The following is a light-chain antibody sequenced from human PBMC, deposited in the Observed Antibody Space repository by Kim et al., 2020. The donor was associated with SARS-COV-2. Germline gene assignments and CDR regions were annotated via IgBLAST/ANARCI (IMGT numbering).Light chain of an antibody. Sequence: TVTISCTRSSGSIASNHVQWYQQRPGSAPTTGIYADKQRPSGVPDRFSGSIDSSSNSASLTISGMRPEDEADYYCQSYDSTNHWVFGGGTQLTVL. CDR2: ADK. V-gene: IGLV6-57*03. CDR1: SGSIASNH. J-gene: IGLJ3*02. CDR3: QSYDSTNHWV.